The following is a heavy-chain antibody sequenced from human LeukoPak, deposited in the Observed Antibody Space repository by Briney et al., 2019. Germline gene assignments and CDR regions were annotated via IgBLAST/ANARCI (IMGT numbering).Heavy chain of an antibody. CDR1: GGSFSGYY. CDR3: AITGMAVGATTDYYGMDV. Sequence: SETLSLTCAVYGGSFSGYYWSWIRQPPGKGLEWIGEINHSGSTYYNPSLKSRVTISVDTSKNQFSLKLSSVTAADTAVYYCAITGMAVGATTDYYGMDVWGQGTTVTVSS. J-gene: IGHJ6*02. CDR2: INHSGST. V-gene: IGHV4-34*01. D-gene: IGHD1-26*01.